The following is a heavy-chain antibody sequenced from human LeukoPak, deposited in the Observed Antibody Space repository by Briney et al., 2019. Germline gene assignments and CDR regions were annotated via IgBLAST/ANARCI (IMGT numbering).Heavy chain of an antibody. CDR2: ISVSAGST. V-gene: IGHV3-23*01. Sequence: GGSLKLSCAASGFTFSTYAMSWVRQAPGEGLEWVSAISVSAGSTYYADSVKGRFTISRDNSKNTLYLQMNSLRAEDTAVYYCATGSVRYSAGWYSQEGDYRGQGTLVTVSS. J-gene: IGHJ4*02. CDR1: GFTFSTYA. CDR3: ATGSVRYSAGWYSQEGDY. D-gene: IGHD3-16*02.